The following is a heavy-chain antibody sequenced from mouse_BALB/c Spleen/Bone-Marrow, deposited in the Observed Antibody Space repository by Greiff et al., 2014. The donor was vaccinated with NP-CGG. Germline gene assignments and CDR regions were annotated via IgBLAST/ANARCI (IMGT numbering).Heavy chain of an antibody. CDR1: GYTFTDYI. CDR2: IYPGSGSI. CDR3: ARSPNWDPYYAMDY. J-gene: IGHJ4*01. Sequence: QVQLKQSGPELVKPGASVKMSCKASGYTFTDYIINWVKQRTGQGLEWIGEIYPGSGSIYYNEKFKGKATLTADKSSNTAYMQFSSLTSEAFAVYFCARSPNWDPYYAMDYWGQGTSATVSS. V-gene: IGHV1-77*01. D-gene: IGHD4-1*01.